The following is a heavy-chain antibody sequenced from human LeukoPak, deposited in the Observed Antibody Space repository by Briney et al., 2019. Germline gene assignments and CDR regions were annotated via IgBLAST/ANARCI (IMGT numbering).Heavy chain of an antibody. CDR2: INHSGST. J-gene: IGHJ2*01. Sequence: SETLSLTCAVYGGSFSGYYWSWIRQPPGKGLEWIGEINHSGSTNYNPSLKSRVTISVDTSKIQFSLKLSSVTAADTAVYYCARGSSDWYFDLWGRGTPVTVSS. D-gene: IGHD6-6*01. CDR3: ARGSSDWYFDL. V-gene: IGHV4-34*01. CDR1: GGSFSGYY.